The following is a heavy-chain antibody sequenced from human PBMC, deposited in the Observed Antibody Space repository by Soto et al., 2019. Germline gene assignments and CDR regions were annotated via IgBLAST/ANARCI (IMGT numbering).Heavy chain of an antibody. V-gene: IGHV3-23*01. Sequence: LRLSCAASGFTFSSYAMSWVRQAPGKGLEWVSAISGSGGSTYYADSVKGRFTISRDNSKNTLYLQMNSLRAEDTAVYYCAKESIAAAGTVPYYYYGMDVWGQGTTVTVSS. CDR2: ISGSGGST. CDR1: GFTFSSYA. D-gene: IGHD6-13*01. J-gene: IGHJ6*02. CDR3: AKESIAAAGTVPYYYYGMDV.